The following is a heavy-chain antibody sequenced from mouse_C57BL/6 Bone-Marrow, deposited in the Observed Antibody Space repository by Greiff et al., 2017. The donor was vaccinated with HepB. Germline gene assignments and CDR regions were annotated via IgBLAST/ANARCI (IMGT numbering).Heavy chain of an antibody. CDR1: GFTFSSYA. Sequence: EVKLQESGGGLVKPGGSLKLSCAASGFTFSSYAMSWVRQTPEKRLEWVATISDGGSYTYYPDNVKGRFTISRDNAKNNLYLQMSHLKSEDTAMYYCARVFDGYYVGAMDYWGQGTSVTVSS. CDR3: ARVFDGYYVGAMDY. V-gene: IGHV5-4*03. J-gene: IGHJ4*01. CDR2: ISDGGSYT. D-gene: IGHD2-3*01.